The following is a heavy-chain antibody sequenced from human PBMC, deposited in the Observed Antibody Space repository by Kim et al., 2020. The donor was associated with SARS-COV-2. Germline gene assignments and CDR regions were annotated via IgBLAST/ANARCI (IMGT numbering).Heavy chain of an antibody. CDR2: ISSSSSTI. J-gene: IGHJ5*02. D-gene: IGHD4-17*01. CDR1: GFTFSSYS. CDR3: ARDLYPTVTTGVDWFDP. V-gene: IGHV3-48*04. Sequence: GGSLRLSCAASGFTFSSYSMNWVRQAPGKGLEWVSYISSSSSTIYYADSVKGRFTISRDNAKNSLYLQMNSLRAEDTAVYYCARDLYPTVTTGVDWFDPWGQGTLVTVSS.